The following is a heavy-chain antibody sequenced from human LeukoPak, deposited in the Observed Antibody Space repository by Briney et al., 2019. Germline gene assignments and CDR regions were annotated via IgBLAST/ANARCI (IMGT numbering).Heavy chain of an antibody. V-gene: IGHV1-8*03. Sequence: APVKVSCKASGYTFTSYDINWVRQATGQGLEWMGWMNPNSGNTGYAQKFQGRVTITRNTSISTAYMELSSLRSEDTAVYYCARATTVVTPRALSYRGQGTLVTVSS. CDR1: GYTFTSYD. CDR2: MNPNSGNT. J-gene: IGHJ4*02. CDR3: ARATTVVTPRALSY. D-gene: IGHD4-23*01.